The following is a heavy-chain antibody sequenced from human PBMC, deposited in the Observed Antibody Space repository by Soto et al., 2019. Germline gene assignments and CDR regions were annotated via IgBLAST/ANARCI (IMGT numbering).Heavy chain of an antibody. CDR3: ARPPYPGCINAVCYPLDY. Sequence: QGQLVQSGAEVKKPGASVKISCKASGYTFTSYYMHWVRQAPGQGLEWMGIINPSGGSTNHAPNLECRVAMTRDTSTNTVYMELNSLRCEDTAVYYCARPPYPGCINAVCYPLDYWGQGTLVTVSS. J-gene: IGHJ4*02. D-gene: IGHD2-8*01. CDR2: INPSGGST. V-gene: IGHV1-46*01. CDR1: GYTFTSYY.